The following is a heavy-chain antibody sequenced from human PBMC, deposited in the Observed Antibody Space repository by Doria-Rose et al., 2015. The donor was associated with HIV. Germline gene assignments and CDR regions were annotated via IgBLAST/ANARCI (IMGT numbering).Heavy chain of an antibody. D-gene: IGHD6-13*01. J-gene: IGHJ4*02. V-gene: IGHV2-26*01. Sequence: QITLKESGPVLVKPTETLTLTCTVSGVSLSSPGMGVSWIRQPPGKALEWLANISSDDERYYKTSLKSRLTISRGTSKSQVVLTMTDMDPEDTATYYCARIKSSRWYHKYYFDFWGQGTLVIVSA. CDR2: ISSDDER. CDR3: ARIKSSRWYHKYYFDF. CDR1: GVSLSSPGMG.